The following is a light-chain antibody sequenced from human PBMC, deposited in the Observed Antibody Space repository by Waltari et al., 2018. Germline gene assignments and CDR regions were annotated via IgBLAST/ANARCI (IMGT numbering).Light chain of an antibody. J-gene: IGKJ4*01. CDR3: QQRGSWPQIT. CDR2: DTS. Sequence: DIVLTQSPATLSLSPGERASPSCRASQSIKFYLAWYQQRPGQAPRLLIYDTSNRATGIPARFSGSGSETDFTLTIISLEPEDFAVYYCQQRGSWPQITFGGGTRVEI. V-gene: IGKV3-11*01. CDR1: QSIKFY.